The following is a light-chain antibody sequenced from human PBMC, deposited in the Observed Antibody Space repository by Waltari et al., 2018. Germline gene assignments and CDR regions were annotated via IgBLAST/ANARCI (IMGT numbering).Light chain of an antibody. CDR1: SSDSGRYNY. V-gene: IGLV2-14*03. CDR3: SSFVGANNLAWV. Sequence: HSALTQPASVSGSPGQTVTISCTGTSSDSGRYNYVAWYQHHPDKVPKLIIYDVNNRPSGISDRFSASESGDTASLTSSVLRAEYEADYYCSSFVGANNLAWVFGGGTKVTV. CDR2: DVN. J-gene: IGLJ3*02.